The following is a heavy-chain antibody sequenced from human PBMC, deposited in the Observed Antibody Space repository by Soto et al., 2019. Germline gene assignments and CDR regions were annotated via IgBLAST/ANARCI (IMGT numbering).Heavy chain of an antibody. CDR3: ARGHSTDCSNGVCSFFYNHEMDV. V-gene: IGHV1-2*04. Sequence: ASVKVSCKASGYSFTDYHIHWVRQAPGQGLEWLGRINPKSGGTSTAQKFQGWVTMTRDRSISTVCMELTRLRSDDTAVYFCARGHSTDCSNGVCSFFYNHEMDVWGQGTTVTVSS. J-gene: IGHJ6*02. CDR1: GYSFTDYH. D-gene: IGHD2-8*01. CDR2: INPKSGGT.